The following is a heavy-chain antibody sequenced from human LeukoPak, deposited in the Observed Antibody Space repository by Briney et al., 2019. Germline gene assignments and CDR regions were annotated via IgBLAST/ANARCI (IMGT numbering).Heavy chain of an antibody. CDR2: IYTGGST. J-gene: IGHJ4*02. V-gene: IGHV3-66*01. D-gene: IGHD1-26*01. CDR3: ARDPVGATTPYYFDY. CDR1: GFTFSIYS. Sequence: GGSLRLSCAASGFTFSIYSMNWVRQAPGKGLEWVSVIYTGGSTHYADSVKGRFTISGDNSKNTLYLEMNSLRADDTAVYYCARDPVGATTPYYFDYWGQGALVTVSS.